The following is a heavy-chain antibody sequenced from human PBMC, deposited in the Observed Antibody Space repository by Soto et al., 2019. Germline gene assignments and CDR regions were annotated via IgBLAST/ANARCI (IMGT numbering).Heavy chain of an antibody. CDR1: GLTFSSYD. CDR3: VRRVSGNYDY. J-gene: IGHJ4*02. Sequence: EVQLAESGGGMVQPGGSLRLSCVASGLTFSSYDMHWLRQAPGKGLEYVSSISSNGGTTYYGNSVKGRFTISRDNSKNTLYLQMGSLRAEDMAVYYCVRRVSGNYDYWGQGTLVTVSS. CDR2: ISSNGGTT. D-gene: IGHD1-7*01. V-gene: IGHV3-64*01.